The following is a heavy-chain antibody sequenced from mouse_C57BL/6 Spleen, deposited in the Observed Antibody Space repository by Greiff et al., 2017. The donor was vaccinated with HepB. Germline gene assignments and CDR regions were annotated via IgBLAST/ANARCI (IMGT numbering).Heavy chain of an antibody. D-gene: IGHD2-3*01. CDR3: ARSNDGYWAYAMDY. Sequence: QVHVKQSGAELVRPGTSVKMSCKASGYTFTNYWIGWAKQRPGHGLEWIGDIYPGGGYTNYNEKFKGKATLTADKSSSTAYMQFSSLTSEDSDIYYCARSNDGYWAYAMDYWGQGTSVTVSS. CDR2: IYPGGGYT. J-gene: IGHJ4*01. CDR1: GYTFTNYW. V-gene: IGHV1-63*01.